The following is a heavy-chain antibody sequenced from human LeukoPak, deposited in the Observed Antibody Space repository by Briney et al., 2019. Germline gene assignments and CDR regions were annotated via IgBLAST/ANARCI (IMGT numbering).Heavy chain of an antibody. CDR3: AKDLGSRYDSSGYDPYNWFDP. CDR1: GFTFSSYS. Sequence: GGSLRLSCAASGFTFSSYSMNWVRQAPGEGLEWVSSISSSSSYIYYADSVKGRFTISRDNAKNSLYLQMNSLRAEDTAVYYCAKDLGSRYDSSGYDPYNWFDPWGQGTLVTVSS. J-gene: IGHJ5*02. CDR2: ISSSSSYI. V-gene: IGHV3-21*04. D-gene: IGHD3-22*01.